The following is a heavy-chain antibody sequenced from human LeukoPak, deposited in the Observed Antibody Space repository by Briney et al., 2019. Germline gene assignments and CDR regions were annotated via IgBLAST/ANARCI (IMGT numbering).Heavy chain of an antibody. CDR1: GFTFSSHG. D-gene: IGHD2-15*01. V-gene: IGHV3-23*01. CDR2: IGPGHTT. J-gene: IGHJ4*02. CDR3: AKNVPGRAIDY. Sequence: GGSLRLSCVASGFTFSSHGMTWVRQAPGKGLEWVSTIGPGHTTYYTDSVKGRFTISRDNSKSTLSLQMTSLRAEDTAAYFCAKNVPGRAIDYWGQGTLVTVSS.